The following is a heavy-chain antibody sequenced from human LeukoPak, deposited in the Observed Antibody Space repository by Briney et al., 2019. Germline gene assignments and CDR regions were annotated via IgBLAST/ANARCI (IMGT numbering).Heavy chain of an antibody. CDR3: ARHGRRMVRGNYYFDY. CDR2: IFNSGST. CDR1: GGSISSSKYY. J-gene: IGHJ4*02. V-gene: IGHV4-39*01. Sequence: SETLSLTCTVSGGSISSSKYYWGWIRQPPGKGLEWIGTIFNSGSTYYNPSLKSRVTISVDTSKNQFSLKLTSVTAADTAVYYCARHGRRMVRGNYYFDYWGQGTLVTVSS. D-gene: IGHD3-10*01.